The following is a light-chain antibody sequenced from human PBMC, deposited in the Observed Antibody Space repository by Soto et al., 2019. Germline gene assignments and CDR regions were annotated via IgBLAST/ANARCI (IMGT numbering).Light chain of an antibody. CDR1: QDISNY. J-gene: IGKJ5*01. V-gene: IGKV1-33*01. CDR2: DAS. CDR3: QQLHSYPLT. Sequence: DIQMTQSPSSLSSSVLNIFTMTCQASQDISNYLNWYQQKPGKAPKLLIYDASNLETGVPSRFSGSGSGTDFTFTISSLQPEDIATYYCQQLHSYPLTFGQGTRLEIK.